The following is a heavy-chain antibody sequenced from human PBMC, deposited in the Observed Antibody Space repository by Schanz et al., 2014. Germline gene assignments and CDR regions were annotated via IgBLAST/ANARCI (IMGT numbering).Heavy chain of an antibody. V-gene: IGHV3-20*04. CDR1: GFTFENYA. CDR2: INWSDGGST. Sequence: EVQLVESGGGVVRPGGFLRLSCAASGFTFENYALTWVRQVPGKGLEWVSRINWSDGGSTGYADSVRGRFTISRDNAKNSLYLEMNSLRVEDTAFYYCARDASSSDYHLAHWGQGTLVTVSS. CDR3: ARDASSSDYHLAH. D-gene: IGHD3-22*01. J-gene: IGHJ4*02.